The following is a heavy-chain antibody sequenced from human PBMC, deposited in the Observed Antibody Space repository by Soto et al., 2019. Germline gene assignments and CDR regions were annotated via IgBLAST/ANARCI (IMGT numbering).Heavy chain of an antibody. J-gene: IGHJ4*02. Sequence: QVQLQESGPGLVKPSQTLSLTCTVSGGSISSSGYYWSWIRQPPGKGLEWIGFIYYSGSTRYSPSLKSRLNIALGTSNEPFPLKLSSGTAADTAMYYCARGSYCSGSYLQAYFDLWGQGNMVSVSP. CDR2: IYYSGST. CDR1: GGSISSSGYY. D-gene: IGHD3-10*01. CDR3: ARGSYCSGSYLQAYFDL. V-gene: IGHV4-31*03.